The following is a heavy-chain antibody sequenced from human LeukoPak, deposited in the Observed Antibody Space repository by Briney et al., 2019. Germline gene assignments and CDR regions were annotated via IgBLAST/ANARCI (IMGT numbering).Heavy chain of an antibody. Sequence: GGSLRLSCTASGFTFGDYAMSWFRQAPGKGLEWVGFIRSKAYGGTTEYAASVKGRFTISRDDSKSIAYLQMNSLKTEDTAVYYCTRDPPYSSSDYYYYGMDVWGQGTTVTVSS. V-gene: IGHV3-49*03. D-gene: IGHD6-6*01. CDR3: TRDPPYSSSDYYYYGMDV. CDR1: GFTFGDYA. J-gene: IGHJ6*02. CDR2: IRSKAYGGTT.